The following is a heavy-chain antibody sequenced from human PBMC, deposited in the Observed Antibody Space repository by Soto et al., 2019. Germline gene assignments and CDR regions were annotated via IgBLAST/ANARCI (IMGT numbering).Heavy chain of an antibody. CDR2: ISNQGDTT. J-gene: IGHJ4*02. V-gene: IGHV3-64D*06. CDR1: GFTFSVYK. D-gene: IGHD2-15*01. CDR3: VAAKLLPFEY. Sequence: GGSLRLSCSTSGFTFSVYKMHWVRQAPGKGLEYVSGISNQGDTTYYADSVKGRFTISRDNSKNTLYFQMSSLGPEDTAVYYCVAAKLLPFEYWGQGTQVTVSS.